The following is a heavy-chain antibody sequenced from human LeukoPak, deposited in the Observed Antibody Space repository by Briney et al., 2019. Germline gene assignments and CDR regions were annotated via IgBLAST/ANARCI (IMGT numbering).Heavy chain of an antibody. CDR2: IRQDGSEV. V-gene: IGHV3-7*05. CDR1: GFISSGYW. Sequence: PGGSLRLSCVASGFISSGYWMTWVRQAPGKGLEWVASIRQDGSEVYYVDSVKGRFTISRDNAKNSLYLQMNSLRDEDTAVYYCATWVTTPHHGLDVWGRGTTVTVSS. CDR3: ATWVTTPHHGLDV. J-gene: IGHJ6*02. D-gene: IGHD4-17*01.